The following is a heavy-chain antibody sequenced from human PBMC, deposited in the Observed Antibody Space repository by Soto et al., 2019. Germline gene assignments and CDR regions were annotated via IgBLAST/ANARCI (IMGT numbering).Heavy chain of an antibody. Sequence: SQTLSLTCAISGDSVSTISATWDWIRQSPSRGLEWLGRTYYRSKWEIDYAVSLRGRITIIPDTANNQISLQLSSVTPDVTAVYYCTRLIGNSWLDSWGQGILVTVSS. D-gene: IGHD3-16*02. CDR3: TRLIGNSWLDS. V-gene: IGHV6-1*01. CDR2: TYYRSKWEI. J-gene: IGHJ5*01. CDR1: GDSVSTISAT.